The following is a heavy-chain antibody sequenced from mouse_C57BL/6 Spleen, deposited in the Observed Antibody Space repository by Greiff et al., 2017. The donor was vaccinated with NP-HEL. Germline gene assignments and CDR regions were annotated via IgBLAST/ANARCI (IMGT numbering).Heavy chain of an antibody. CDR1: GFTFTDYY. CDR3: ARGGDYFDY. Sequence: EVQRVESGGGLVQPGGSLSLSCAASGFTFTDYYMSWVRQPPGKALEWLGFIRNKATGYTTEYSASVKGRFTISRDNSQSILYLQMNALRAEDSATYYCARGGDYFDYWGQGTTLTVSS. J-gene: IGHJ2*01. CDR2: IRNKATGYTT. V-gene: IGHV7-3*01.